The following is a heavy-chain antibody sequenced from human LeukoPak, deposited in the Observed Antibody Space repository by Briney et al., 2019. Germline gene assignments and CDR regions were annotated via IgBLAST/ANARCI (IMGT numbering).Heavy chain of an antibody. Sequence: GESLRLSCAASGFTFRAYGMSWVRQAPGKGLEWVSHISDTVRDTWYANSVKGRFIISRDNSRDTVYLQMSSLRPEDTALYFCAKDNYGGIFASWGQGTLVTVSS. CDR1: GFTFRAYG. CDR3: AKDNYGGIFAS. D-gene: IGHD4-17*01. CDR2: ISDTVRDT. J-gene: IGHJ4*02. V-gene: IGHV3-23*01.